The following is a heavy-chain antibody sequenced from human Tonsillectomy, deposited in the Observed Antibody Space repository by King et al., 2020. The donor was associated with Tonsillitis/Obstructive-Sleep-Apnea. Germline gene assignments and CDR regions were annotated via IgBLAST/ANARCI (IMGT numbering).Heavy chain of an antibody. D-gene: IGHD6-19*01. CDR3: ATRIEVAGYGQYFDS. CDR1: GYSFSNYW. CDR2: IEPSDSYT. J-gene: IGHJ4*02. Sequence: VQLVESGAEVKKPGDSLRISCQASGYSFSNYWISWVRQMPGKGLEGMGSIEPSDSYTKYSQSFQGHVTFSADKSISTAYLQWSSLKASDTAMYYCATRIEVAGYGQYFDSWGQGTLVTVSS. V-gene: IGHV5-10-1*03.